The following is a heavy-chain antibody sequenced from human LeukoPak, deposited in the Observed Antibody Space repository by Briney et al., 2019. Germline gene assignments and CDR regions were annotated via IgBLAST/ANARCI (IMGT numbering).Heavy chain of an antibody. CDR1: GGSISSYY. Sequence: SETLSLTCPVSGGSISSYYWSWIRQPPGKGLEWIGEINHSGSTNYNPSLKNRVTISVNTPKKQLSLKLTSVTAADPPVCFFLGPYGRYCMNTCCYARRWFDPWGQGTLVTVSS. D-gene: IGHD2-2*01. CDR3: LGPYGRYCMNTCCYARRWFDP. J-gene: IGHJ5*02. CDR2: INHSGST. V-gene: IGHV4-34*03.